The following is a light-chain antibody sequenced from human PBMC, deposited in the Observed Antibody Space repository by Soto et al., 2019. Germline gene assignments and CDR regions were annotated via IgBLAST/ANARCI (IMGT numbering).Light chain of an antibody. CDR2: AAS. Sequence: AIRMTQSPSSLSASTGDRVTITCRASQGISSYLAWYQQKPGQAPKLLLYAASTLQSGVPSRFSGSGSGTDFTLTISCLQSEDFATYYCQQYYRYPPLTFGGGTKVEIK. V-gene: IGKV1-8*01. CDR1: QGISSY. J-gene: IGKJ4*01. CDR3: QQYYRYPPLT.